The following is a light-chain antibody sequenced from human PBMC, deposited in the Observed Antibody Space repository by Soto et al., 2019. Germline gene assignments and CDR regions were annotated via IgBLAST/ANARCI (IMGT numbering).Light chain of an antibody. Sequence: EIVLTQSPGTLSLSPGERATLSCRASQSVSSSYLAWYQQKPGQAPRLLIYGASSRATGIPDRFSGSGSGTDFTLTISRLEPEDFAVYYCQQYGISPPVYTFGQGTTLEIK. CDR1: QSVSSSY. J-gene: IGKJ2*01. CDR3: QQYGISPPVYT. CDR2: GAS. V-gene: IGKV3-20*01.